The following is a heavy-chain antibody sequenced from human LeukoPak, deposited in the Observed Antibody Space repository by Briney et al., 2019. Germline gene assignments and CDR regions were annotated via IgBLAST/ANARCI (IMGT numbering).Heavy chain of an antibody. J-gene: IGHJ4*02. CDR1: GYTFTGYY. D-gene: IGHD3-22*01. V-gene: IGHV1-2*02. CDR3: ARGEGYYYDSSGYYYVAHYFDY. CDR2: INPNSGGT. Sequence: ASVKVSCKASGYTFTGYYMHWVRQAPGQGLEWMGWINPNSGGTNYAQKFQGRVTMTRDTSISTAYMELSRLRSDDTAVYYCARGEGYYYDSSGYYYVAHYFDYWGQGTLVTVSS.